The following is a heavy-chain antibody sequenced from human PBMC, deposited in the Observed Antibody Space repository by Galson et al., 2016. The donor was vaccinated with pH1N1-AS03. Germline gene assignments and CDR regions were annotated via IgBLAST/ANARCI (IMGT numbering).Heavy chain of an antibody. CDR1: GFSLSTSGVA. D-gene: IGHD6-13*01. V-gene: IGHV2-5*02. CDR3: EHRPSSWTYWDYGL. CDR2: IHLDDDK. J-gene: IGHJ2*01. Sequence: PALVKPPQTLTLTCTFSGFSLSTSGVAVGWIRQPPGKALECLALIHLDDDKHYSPSLKSRLTITKDNSKNQVVLTMTNMDPVDTATYYCEHRPSSWTYWDYGLWGRGTLVTVSS.